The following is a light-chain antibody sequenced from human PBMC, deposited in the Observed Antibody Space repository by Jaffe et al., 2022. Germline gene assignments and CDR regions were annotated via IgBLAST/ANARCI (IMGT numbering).Light chain of an antibody. Sequence: QSALTQPPSASGSPGQSVTISCTGTSSDVGGSKYVSWYQHLPGKAPKLLIYEVSKRPSGVPDRFSGSKSGNTASLTVSGLQADDEAVYYCCSSAGSLHWLFGGGTRLTVL. CDR3: CSSAGSLHWL. J-gene: IGLJ3*02. V-gene: IGLV2-8*01. CDR2: EVS. CDR1: SSDVGGSKY.